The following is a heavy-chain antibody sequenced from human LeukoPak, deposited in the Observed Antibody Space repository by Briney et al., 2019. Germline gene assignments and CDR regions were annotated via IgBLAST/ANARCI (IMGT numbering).Heavy chain of an antibody. CDR3: AKDHAGSGRAFES. Sequence: GGSLRLSCAASGFSFGTYSMTWVRQAPGKGLECVSFISSTSANIYYVDSVKGRFTISRDSSKDTLYLQMNSLRAEDTAVYYCAKDHAGSGRAFESWGQGTLVTVSS. CDR2: ISSTSANI. D-gene: IGHD2-15*01. CDR1: GFSFGTYS. J-gene: IGHJ4*02. V-gene: IGHV3-21*01.